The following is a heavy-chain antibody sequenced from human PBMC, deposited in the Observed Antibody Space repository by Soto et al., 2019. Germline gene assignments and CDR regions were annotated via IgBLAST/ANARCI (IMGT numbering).Heavy chain of an antibody. J-gene: IGHJ6*02. V-gene: IGHV3-53*01. CDR2: IYSGGST. CDR3: ARDSPGTFYGMDV. Sequence: GGSQRLSCAASGFTVSSNYMSWVRQAPGKGLEWVSVIYSGGSTYYADSVKGRFTISRDNSKNTLYLQMNSLRAEDTAVYYCARDSPGTFYGMDVWGQGTTVTVSS. CDR1: GFTVSSNY.